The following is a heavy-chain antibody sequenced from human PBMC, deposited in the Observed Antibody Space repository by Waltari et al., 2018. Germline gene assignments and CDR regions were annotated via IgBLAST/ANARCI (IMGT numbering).Heavy chain of an antibody. CDR3: AGAGLVSY. D-gene: IGHD2-8*02. V-gene: IGHV3-23*01. J-gene: IGHJ4*02. Sequence: EVQLMESGGALVQPGGSLRVSCAASKPSSTIYGMNWVRQAPGKGREGVSGMNEKTGKACYASSVKGRFTISRDIFNKTLHLQMNSLRVEDTAVYYCAGAGLVSYWGQGTLVAVSS. CDR2: MNEKTGKA. CDR1: KPSSTIYG.